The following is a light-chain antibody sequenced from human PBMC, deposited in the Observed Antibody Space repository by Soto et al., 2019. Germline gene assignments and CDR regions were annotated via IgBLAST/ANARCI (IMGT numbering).Light chain of an antibody. CDR1: QNISNY. CDR2: AVS. Sequence: DIQMTQSPSSLSASVRDRVTITCRASQNISNYLNWYQQKPGKAPNLLIYAVSSLKTGVPSRFSGNGSGTDFTLTIPGLQPEDFATYFCQQSHSVPPTFGQGTRVDIK. CDR3: QQSHSVPPT. J-gene: IGKJ5*01. V-gene: IGKV1-39*01.